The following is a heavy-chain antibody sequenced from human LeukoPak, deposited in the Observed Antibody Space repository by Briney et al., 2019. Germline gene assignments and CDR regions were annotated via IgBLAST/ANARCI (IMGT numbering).Heavy chain of an antibody. J-gene: IGHJ3*02. CDR1: GDSFTSYW. CDR3: ARSAGSAPYAFDI. V-gene: IGHV5-51*01. CDR2: IYPGDSDT. Sequence: GESLKISCKGSGDSFTSYWIGWVRQMPGKDLEWMGIIYPGDSDTRYSPSFQGQVTISADKSISTAYLQWSSLKASDTAMYYCARSAGSAPYAFDIWGQGTMVTVSS. D-gene: IGHD6-6*01.